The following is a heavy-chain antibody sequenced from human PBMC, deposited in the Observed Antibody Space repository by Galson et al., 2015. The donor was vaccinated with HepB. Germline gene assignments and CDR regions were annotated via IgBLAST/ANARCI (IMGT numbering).Heavy chain of an antibody. J-gene: IGHJ6*02. CDR3: ANQQHYSSSWHGGYYGMDV. Sequence: SETLSLTCTVSGGSISSSSYYWGWIRQPPGKGLEWIGSIYYSGSTYYNPSLKSRVTISVDTSKNQFSLKLSSVTAADTAVYYCANQQHYSSSWHGGYYGMDVWGQGTTVTVSS. CDR2: IYYSGST. D-gene: IGHD6-13*01. CDR1: GGSISSSSYY. V-gene: IGHV4-39*01.